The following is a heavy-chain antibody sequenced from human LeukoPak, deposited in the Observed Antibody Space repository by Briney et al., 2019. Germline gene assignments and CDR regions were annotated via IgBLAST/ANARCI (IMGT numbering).Heavy chain of an antibody. V-gene: IGHV4-4*02. CDR1: GFTFSSHW. J-gene: IGHJ4*02. D-gene: IGHD3-10*01. Sequence: GSLRLSCAASGFTFSSHWMSWVRQPPGKGLEWIGSVYYSGSTYYNPSLKSQVTISVDLSKNQVSLNLSSVTAADTAVYYCARVPHPTMSRGAIDYWGQGTLVTVSS. CDR2: VYYSGST. CDR3: ARVPHPTMSRGAIDY.